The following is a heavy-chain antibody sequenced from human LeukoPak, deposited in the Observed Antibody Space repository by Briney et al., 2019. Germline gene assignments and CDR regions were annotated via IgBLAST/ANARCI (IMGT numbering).Heavy chain of an antibody. Sequence: GGSLRLSCATSGFTLSTYWMTWVRQAPGKGLECVANIKPDGSEKYYVDSVEGRFTISRDNAKNSLYPQMNSLRAEDTALYYCARGGTWDLDYWGQGTLVTVSS. CDR1: GFTLSTYW. CDR3: ARGGTWDLDY. J-gene: IGHJ4*02. CDR2: IKPDGSEK. D-gene: IGHD1-1*01. V-gene: IGHV3-7*01.